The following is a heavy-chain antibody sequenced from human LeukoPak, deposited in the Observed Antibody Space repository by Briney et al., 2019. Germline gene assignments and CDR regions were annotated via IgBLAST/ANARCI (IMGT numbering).Heavy chain of an antibody. V-gene: IGHV4-34*01. Sequence: SETLSLTCAVYGGSFSGYYWSWIRQPPGKGLEWIGEINHSGSTNYNPSLKSRVTVSVDTSKNQFSLKLSSVTAADTAVYYCARGPYYYYSYMDVWGKGTTVTISS. J-gene: IGHJ6*03. CDR3: ARGPYYYYSYMDV. CDR2: INHSGST. CDR1: GGSFSGYY.